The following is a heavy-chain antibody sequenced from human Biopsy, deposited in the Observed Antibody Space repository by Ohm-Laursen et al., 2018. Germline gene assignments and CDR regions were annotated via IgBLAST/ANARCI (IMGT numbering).Heavy chain of an antibody. CDR3: VGGYSSSWSGYLDH. CDR2: ISGNSDII. V-gene: IGHV3-23*01. J-gene: IGHJ4*02. D-gene: IGHD3-3*01. Sequence: SLRLSCAASGFTFSSYAMTWFRQAPGKGLEWVSTISGNSDIIYDTDSVKGRFTISRDNSKNTLYLQMNSLTTEDTALYYCVGGYSSSWSGYLDHWGQGTLVTVSS. CDR1: GFTFSSYA.